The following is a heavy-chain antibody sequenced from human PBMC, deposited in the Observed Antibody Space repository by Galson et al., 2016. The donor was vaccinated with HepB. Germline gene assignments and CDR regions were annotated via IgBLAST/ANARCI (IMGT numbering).Heavy chain of an antibody. Sequence: QSGAEVKRPGESLKISCQGSGYRFTSYWIVWVRQMPGKGLEWIGIIYPDDSDTRYSPSFEGQVRISADKSISTAYLQWNSMKASDTAMYYCARRRGDDFDYWGQGTLVTVSS. CDR2: IYPDDSDT. CDR1: GYRFTSYW. V-gene: IGHV5-51*01. J-gene: IGHJ4*02. D-gene: IGHD5-12*01. CDR3: ARRRGDDFDY.